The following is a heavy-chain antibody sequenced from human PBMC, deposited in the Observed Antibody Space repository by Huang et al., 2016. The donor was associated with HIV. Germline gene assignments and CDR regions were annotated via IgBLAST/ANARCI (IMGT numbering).Heavy chain of an antibody. CDR3: AREYYYDNSGYYFDY. CDR1: GGTFTTYT. Sequence: QVQLVQSGAEVKKPGSSVKVSCKASGGTFTTYTITWVRQAPGQGLEWMGGIIPNFGTPNYAQKCQGRVTITADESTSTADMELSSLRSEDTAVYYCAREYYYDNSGYYFDYWGQGTLVTVSS. CDR2: IIPNFGTP. V-gene: IGHV1-69*13. D-gene: IGHD3-22*01. J-gene: IGHJ4*02.